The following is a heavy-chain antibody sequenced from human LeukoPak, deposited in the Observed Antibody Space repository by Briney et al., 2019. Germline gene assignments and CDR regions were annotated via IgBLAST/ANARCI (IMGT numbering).Heavy chain of an antibody. CDR1: GFTFSSYS. CDR3: ARDADYYGSGPYCLDY. Sequence: GGSLRLSCAASGFTFSSYSMNWVRQAPGKGLEWVSYISSSSSTIYYADSVKGRFTISRDNAKNSLYLQMNSLRAEDTAVYYCARDADYYGSGPYCLDYWGQGTLVTVSS. V-gene: IGHV3-48*04. J-gene: IGHJ4*02. D-gene: IGHD3-10*01. CDR2: ISSSSSTI.